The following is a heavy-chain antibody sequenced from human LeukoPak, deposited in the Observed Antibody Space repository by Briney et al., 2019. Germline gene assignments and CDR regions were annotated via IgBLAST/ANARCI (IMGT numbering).Heavy chain of an antibody. V-gene: IGHV4-61*01. D-gene: IGHD6-13*01. J-gene: IGHJ4*02. Sequence: SETLSLTCTVSGGSVSSGSYYWSWIRQPPGKGLEWIGYIYYTGSTNYNPSLKSRVTISVDTSKNQFSLKLSSVTAADTAVYYCARVYSSSWYSVGFDYWGQGTLVTVSS. CDR2: IYYTGST. CDR1: GGSVSSGSYY. CDR3: ARVYSSSWYSVGFDY.